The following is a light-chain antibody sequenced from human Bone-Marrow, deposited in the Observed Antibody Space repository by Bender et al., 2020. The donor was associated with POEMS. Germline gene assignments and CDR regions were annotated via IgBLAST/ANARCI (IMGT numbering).Light chain of an antibody. J-gene: IGLJ1*01. Sequence: QSALTQPASVSGSPGQSITISCNGTSSDIGAYDYVSWYQQHPGKAPKLIMFDVSDRPSGVSDRFSGSKSGYTASLTISGLQADDEADYYCYSYAGSYTYVFGSGTNVPVL. CDR3: YSYAGSYTYV. CDR1: SSDIGAYDY. V-gene: IGLV2-14*01. CDR2: DVS.